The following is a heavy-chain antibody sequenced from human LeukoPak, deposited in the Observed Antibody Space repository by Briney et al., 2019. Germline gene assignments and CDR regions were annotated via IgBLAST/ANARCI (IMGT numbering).Heavy chain of an antibody. CDR3: ARPRYDSSGYGFDY. V-gene: IGHV4-39*01. D-gene: IGHD3-22*01. Sequence: PSETLSLTCTVSGGSISSSSYYWGWIRQPPGKGLEWIGSIYYSGSTYYNPSLKSRVTISVDTSKNQFSLKLSSVTAADTAVYYCARPRYDSSGYGFDYWGQGTPVTVSS. J-gene: IGHJ4*02. CDR1: GGSISSSSYY. CDR2: IYYSGST.